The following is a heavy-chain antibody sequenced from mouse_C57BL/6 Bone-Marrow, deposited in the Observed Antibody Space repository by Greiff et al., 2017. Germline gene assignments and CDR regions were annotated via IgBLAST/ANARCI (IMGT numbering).Heavy chain of an antibody. CDR1: GYIFTEYT. Sequence: QVQLQQSGAELVKPGASVKLSCKASGYIFTEYTIHWVKQRSGQGLEWIGWFYPGSGSIKYNESFKDKATLTADKPSNTVYMELSRLTSEDSAVYFCARHERYYDYEGYVDYWGQGTTLTVSS. V-gene: IGHV1-62-2*01. CDR3: ARHERYYDYEGYVDY. CDR2: FYPGSGSI. D-gene: IGHD2-4*01. J-gene: IGHJ2*01.